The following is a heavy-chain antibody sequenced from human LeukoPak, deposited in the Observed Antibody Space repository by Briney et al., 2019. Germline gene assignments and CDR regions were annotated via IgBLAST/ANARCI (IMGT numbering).Heavy chain of an antibody. D-gene: IGHD3-9*01. Sequence: SETLSLTCAVYGGSFSSYYWSWIRQPPGKGLEWIGEINHSGSTNYNPSLKSRVTMSVDTSKNQFSLKLSSVTAADTAVYYCAREGLRYFDWLLSARYYYYYMDVWGKGTTVTISS. CDR3: AREGLRYFDWLLSARYYYYYMDV. CDR1: GGSFSSYY. J-gene: IGHJ6*03. V-gene: IGHV4-34*01. CDR2: INHSGST.